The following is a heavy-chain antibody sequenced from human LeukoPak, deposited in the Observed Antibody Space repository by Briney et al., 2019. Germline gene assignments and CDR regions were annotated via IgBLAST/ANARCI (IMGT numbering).Heavy chain of an antibody. Sequence: GGSLRLSCAASGFTFSSYSMNWVRQAPGKGLEWVSSISSSSSYIYYADSVKGRFTISRDNAKNSLYLQMNSLRAEDTAVYYCARKPIMVYATDGDYYYYMDVWGKGTTVTVSS. CDR1: GFTFSSYS. CDR2: ISSSSSYI. V-gene: IGHV3-21*01. D-gene: IGHD2-8*01. CDR3: ARKPIMVYATDGDYYYYMDV. J-gene: IGHJ6*03.